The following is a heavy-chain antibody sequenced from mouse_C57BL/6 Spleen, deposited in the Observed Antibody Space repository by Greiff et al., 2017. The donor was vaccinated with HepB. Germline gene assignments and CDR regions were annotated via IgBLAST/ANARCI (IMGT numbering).Heavy chain of an antibody. J-gene: IGHJ4*01. D-gene: IGHD1-3*01. CDR1: GYTFTDYY. V-gene: IGHV1-26*01. CDR3: ASRWDNYLYYAIDY. CDR2: INPNNGGT. Sequence: VQLQQSGPELVKPGASVKISCKASGYTFTDYYMNWVKQSHGKSLEWIGDINPNNGGTSYNQKFKGKATLTVDKSSSTAYMELRSLTSEDSAVYYCASRWDNYLYYAIDYWGQGTSVTVSS.